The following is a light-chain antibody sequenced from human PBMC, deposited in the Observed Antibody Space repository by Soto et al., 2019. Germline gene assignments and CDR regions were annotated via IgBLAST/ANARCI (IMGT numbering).Light chain of an antibody. CDR3: NSYTGSSTRFV. CDR1: SSDVGAYNY. Sequence: QSALTQPASVSGSPGQSVTISCNGTSSDVGAYNYVSWYQQHPGKAPKLMIYEVSNRPSGVSNRFSGSKSGNTASLTISGLQAEDEADYYCNSYTGSSTRFVFGTGTKLTVL. CDR2: EVS. J-gene: IGLJ1*01. V-gene: IGLV2-14*01.